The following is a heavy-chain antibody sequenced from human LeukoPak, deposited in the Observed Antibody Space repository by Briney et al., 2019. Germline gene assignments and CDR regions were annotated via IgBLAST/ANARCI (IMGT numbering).Heavy chain of an antibody. CDR3: ARGSHGSYYDSSGYYDPHYGMDV. V-gene: IGHV6-1*01. Sequence: QTLSLTCAISGDSVSSNSAAWNWIRQSPSRGLEWLGRTYYRSKWYNDYAVSVKSRITINPDTSKNQFSLQLNSVTPEDAAVYYCARGSHGSYYDSSGYYDPHYGMDVWGQGTTVTVSS. J-gene: IGHJ6*02. CDR1: GDSVSSNSAA. D-gene: IGHD3-22*01. CDR2: TYYRSKWYN.